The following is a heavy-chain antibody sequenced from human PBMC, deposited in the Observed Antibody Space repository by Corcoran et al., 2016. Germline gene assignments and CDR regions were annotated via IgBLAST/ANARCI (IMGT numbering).Heavy chain of an antibody. CDR3: ARGWGGDIVVVVAATPFDY. CDR2: INAGNGNT. J-gene: IGHJ4*02. D-gene: IGHD2-15*01. V-gene: IGHV1-3*01. CDR1: GYTFTSYA. Sequence: QVQLVQSGAEVKKPGASVKVSCKSSGYTFTSYAMHWVRQAPGQRLEWMGWINAGNGNTKYSQKFQGRVTITRDTSASTAYMELSSLRSEDTAVEYCARGWGGDIVVVVAATPFDYWGQGTLVTVSS.